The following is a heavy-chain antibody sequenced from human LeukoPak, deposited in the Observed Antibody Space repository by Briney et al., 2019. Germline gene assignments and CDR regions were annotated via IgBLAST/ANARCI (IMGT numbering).Heavy chain of an antibody. CDR1: GYSFTSSW. J-gene: IGHJ4*02. D-gene: IGHD3-22*01. Sequence: GESLKISCQGSGYSFTSSWIGWVRQMPGKGLEWMGIISPRDSNTIYSPSFQGQVAISVDQSINTAYLQWSSLKASDTAMYYCARRNYYYTYYFDYWGQGTLVTVSS. CDR3: ARRNYYYTYYFDY. CDR2: ISPRDSNT. V-gene: IGHV5-51*01.